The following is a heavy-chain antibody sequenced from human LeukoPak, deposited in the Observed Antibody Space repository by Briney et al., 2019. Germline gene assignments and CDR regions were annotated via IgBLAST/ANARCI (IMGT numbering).Heavy chain of an antibody. V-gene: IGHV4-39*07. Sequence: KSSETLSLTCSVSGASISSGSNYWGWIRQPPGKTLEWIGSIYSSGSTYYNSSLQSRVIIIIDTPKNHFSLTLSSVTAADTAVYYCARVGRRTHVGSSIAARTQRLGNWFDPWGQGTLVTVSS. CDR1: GASISSGSNY. J-gene: IGHJ5*02. CDR3: ARVGRRTHVGSSIAARTQRLGNWFDP. CDR2: IYSSGST. D-gene: IGHD6-6*01.